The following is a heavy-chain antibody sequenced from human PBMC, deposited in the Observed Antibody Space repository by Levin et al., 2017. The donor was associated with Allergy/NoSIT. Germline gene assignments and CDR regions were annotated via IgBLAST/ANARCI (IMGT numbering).Heavy chain of an antibody. Sequence: VASVKVSCKASGYTFTSYTITWVRQAPGQGLEWMGWIITHNGNTNYAQKLQGRVTMTTDTSTSTAYMELRSLRSDDTAVYYCAASISLVRGVPKYYFDYWGQGTLVTVSS. D-gene: IGHD3-10*01. CDR1: GYTFTSYT. CDR2: IITHNGNT. J-gene: IGHJ4*02. V-gene: IGHV1-18*04. CDR3: AASISLVRGVPKYYFDY.